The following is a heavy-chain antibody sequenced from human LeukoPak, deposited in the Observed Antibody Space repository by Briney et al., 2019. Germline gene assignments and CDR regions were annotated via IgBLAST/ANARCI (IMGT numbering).Heavy chain of an antibody. J-gene: IGHJ6*02. CDR3: ARAGQQLAPNYYYYYGMDV. D-gene: IGHD6-13*01. Sequence: EASVKVSCKASRGTFSSYAISWVRQAPGQGLEWMGRIIPILGIANYAQKFQGRVTITADKSTSTAYMELSSLRSEDTAVYYCARAGQQLAPNYYYYYGMDVWGQGTTVTVSS. CDR2: IIPILGIA. CDR1: RGTFSSYA. V-gene: IGHV1-69*04.